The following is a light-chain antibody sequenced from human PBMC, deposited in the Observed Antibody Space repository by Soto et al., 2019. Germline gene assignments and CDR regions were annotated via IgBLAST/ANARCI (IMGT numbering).Light chain of an antibody. Sequence: QSALTQPASVSGSPGQSIAISCTGTTSDVGAYNYVSWYQHHPGKAPKLMIYQVSNRPSGVSNRFSGSKSGNTASLTISGLQAEDEAAYYCSSYTSSTTYVFGTGTKLTVL. CDR2: QVS. J-gene: IGLJ1*01. CDR1: TSDVGAYNY. CDR3: SSYTSSTTYV. V-gene: IGLV2-14*01.